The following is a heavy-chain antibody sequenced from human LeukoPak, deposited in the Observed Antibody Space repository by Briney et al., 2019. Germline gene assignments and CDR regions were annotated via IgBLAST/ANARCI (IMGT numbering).Heavy chain of an antibody. CDR1: GGSISSYY. CDR2: IYTSGST. CDR3: ARDRVGCSSTSCYSWFDP. J-gene: IGHJ5*02. D-gene: IGHD2-2*01. Sequence: PSETLSLTCTVSGGSISSYYWSWIRQPAGKGLEWIGRIYTSGSTNYSPSLKSRVTMSVDTSKNQFSLKLSSVTAADTAVYYCARDRVGCSSTSCYSWFDPWGQGTLVTVSS. V-gene: IGHV4-4*07.